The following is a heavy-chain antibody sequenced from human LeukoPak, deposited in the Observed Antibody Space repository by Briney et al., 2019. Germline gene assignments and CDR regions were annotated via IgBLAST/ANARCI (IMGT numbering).Heavy chain of an antibody. J-gene: IGHJ4*02. D-gene: IGHD2-2*02. V-gene: IGHV3-23*01. CDR3: AKSHCSTTSCYTHHFDY. CDR2: ISAGGGNT. Sequence: GGSLRLSCAASGFTFSSYAMSWVRQAPGKGLEWVSAISAGGGNTYYADSVKGRFTISRDNSRNTLYLQMNSLRAEDTAVYYCAKSHCSTTSCYTHHFDYWGQGTLVTVSS. CDR1: GFTFSSYA.